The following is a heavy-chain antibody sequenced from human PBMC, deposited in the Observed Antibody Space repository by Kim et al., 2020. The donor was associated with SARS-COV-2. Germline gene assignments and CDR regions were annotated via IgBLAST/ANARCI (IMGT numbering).Heavy chain of an antibody. CDR3: LKGGWGWIWDY. CDR1: GFTFFGHA. D-gene: IGHD2-21*01. J-gene: IGHJ4*02. CDR2: IDGSDGMT. Sequence: GGSLRLSCTTSGFTFFGHAMSWVRQAPGKGLEWVSSIDGSDGMTYYVDSVKGRFSISRDDSRNTLYLQMSALRADDTATYYCLKGGWGWIWDYWGQGTLVTVSS. V-gene: IGHV3-23*01.